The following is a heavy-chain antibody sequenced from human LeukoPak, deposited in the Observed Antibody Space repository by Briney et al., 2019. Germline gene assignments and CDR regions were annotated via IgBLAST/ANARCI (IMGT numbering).Heavy chain of an antibody. D-gene: IGHD4-17*01. CDR1: GFTFSSYS. Sequence: GGSLRLSCAATGFTFSSYSMNWVRQAPGKGLEWVSSISSSSSYIYYADSVKGRFTISRDNAKNSLYLQMNSLRAEDTAVYYSARDSTVTAFDYWGQGTLVTVSS. J-gene: IGHJ4*02. CDR3: ARDSTVTAFDY. CDR2: ISSSSSYI. V-gene: IGHV3-21*01.